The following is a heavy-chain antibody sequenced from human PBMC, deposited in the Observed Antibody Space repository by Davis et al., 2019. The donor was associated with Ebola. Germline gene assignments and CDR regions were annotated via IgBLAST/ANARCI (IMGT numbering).Heavy chain of an antibody. CDR3: AREEYDFWSGYPDY. D-gene: IGHD3-3*01. Sequence: SLKISCAASGFTFSGYAMHWVRQAPGKGLEWVSGISWNSGSIGYADSVKGRFTISRDNAKNSLYLQMNSLRAEDTAVYYCAREEYDFWSGYPDYWGQGTLVTVSS. J-gene: IGHJ4*02. CDR2: ISWNSGSI. CDR1: GFTFSGYA. V-gene: IGHV3-9*01.